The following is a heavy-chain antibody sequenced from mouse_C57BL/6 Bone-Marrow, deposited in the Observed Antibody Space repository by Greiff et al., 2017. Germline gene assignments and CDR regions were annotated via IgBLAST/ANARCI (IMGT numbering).Heavy chain of an antibody. CDR1: GFNIKDDY. J-gene: IGHJ4*01. CDR2: IDPENGDT. CDR3: TPYGNYDYAMDY. Sequence: EVQLQQSGAELVRPGASVKLSCTASGFNIKDDYMHWVKQRPEQGLEWIGWIDPENGDTEYASKFQCKATISADTSSSTAYLQLSSLTSQDTAVYYCTPYGNYDYAMDYWGQGTSVTVSS. V-gene: IGHV14-4*01. D-gene: IGHD2-1*01.